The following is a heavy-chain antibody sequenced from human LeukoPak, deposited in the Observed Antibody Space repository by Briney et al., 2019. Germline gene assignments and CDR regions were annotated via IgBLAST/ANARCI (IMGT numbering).Heavy chain of an antibody. Sequence: GGSLRLSCAASEFTFSSYWMRWVRQAPGKGLEWVANIKQDGSEKYYVDSVKGRFTISRDDAKNSLYLQMNSLRAEDTAVYYCARGPIKTYSSSWYLEYYFDYWGQGTLVTVSS. J-gene: IGHJ4*02. V-gene: IGHV3-7*01. CDR1: EFTFSSYW. D-gene: IGHD6-13*01. CDR3: ARGPIKTYSSSWYLEYYFDY. CDR2: IKQDGSEK.